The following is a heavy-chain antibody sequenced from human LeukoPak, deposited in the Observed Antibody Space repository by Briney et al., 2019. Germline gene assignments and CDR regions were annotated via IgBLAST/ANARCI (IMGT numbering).Heavy chain of an antibody. V-gene: IGHV1-2*06. D-gene: IGHD2-21*02. CDR3: ATDCGGDCYGYAFDI. Sequence: GASVKVSCKASGYTFTGYYMHWVRQAPGQGLEWMGRINPNSGGTNYAQKFQGRVTVTRDTSISTAYMELSRLRSDDTAVYYCATDCGGDCYGYAFDIWGQGTMVTVSS. CDR2: INPNSGGT. J-gene: IGHJ3*02. CDR1: GYTFTGYY.